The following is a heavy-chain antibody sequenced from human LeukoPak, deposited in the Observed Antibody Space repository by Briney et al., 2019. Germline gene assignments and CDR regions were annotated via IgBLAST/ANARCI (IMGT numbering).Heavy chain of an antibody. CDR1: GFTFSSYA. CDR3: ANLWGYSYGHHYFDY. V-gene: IGHV3-23*01. CDR2: ISGSGGST. Sequence: GGSLRLSCAASGFTFSSYAMSWVRQAPGKGLEWVSAISGSGGSTYYADSVKGRFTTSRDNSKNTLYLQMNSLRAEDTAVYYCANLWGYSYGHHYFDYWGQGTLATVSS. D-gene: IGHD5-18*01. J-gene: IGHJ4*02.